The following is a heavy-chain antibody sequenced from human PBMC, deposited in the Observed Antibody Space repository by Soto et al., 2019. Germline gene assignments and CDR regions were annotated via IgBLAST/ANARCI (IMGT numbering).Heavy chain of an antibody. D-gene: IGHD3-9*01. CDR1: GFTFDDYT. V-gene: IGHV3-43*01. CDR3: AKDGGTNVLRYFDWLWYFDY. Sequence: GGSLRLSCAASGFTFDDYTMHWVRQAPGKGLEWVSLISWDGGSTYYADSVKGRFTISRDNSKNSLYLQMNSLRTEDTALYYCAKDGGTNVLRYFDWLWYFDYWGQGTLVTVSS. CDR2: ISWDGGST. J-gene: IGHJ4*02.